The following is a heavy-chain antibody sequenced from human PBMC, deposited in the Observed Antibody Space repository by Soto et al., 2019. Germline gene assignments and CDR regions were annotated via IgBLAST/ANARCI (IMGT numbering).Heavy chain of an antibody. CDR2: IIPILGIA. CDR3: ASRYCSGGSCYSDYYYYYYMDV. D-gene: IGHD2-15*01. Sequence: ASVKVSCKASGGTFSSYTISLVRQAPGQGLEWMGRIIPILGIANYAQKFQGRVTITADKSTSTAYMELSSLRSEDTAVYYCASRYCSGGSCYSDYYYYYYMDVWGKGTTVTVSS. CDR1: GGTFSSYT. J-gene: IGHJ6*03. V-gene: IGHV1-69*02.